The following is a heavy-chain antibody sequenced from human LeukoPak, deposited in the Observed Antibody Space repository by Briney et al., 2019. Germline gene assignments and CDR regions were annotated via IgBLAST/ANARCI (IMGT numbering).Heavy chain of an antibody. CDR2: IIPIFGTA. Sequence: SVKVSCKASGGTFSSYAISWVRQAPGQGLEWMGGIIPIFGTANYAQKFQGRVTITADESTSTAYMELSSLRSEDTAVYYCARVFGSAPYYYYYMDVWGKGTTVTVSS. CDR3: ARVFGSAPYYYYYMDV. CDR1: GGTFSSYA. D-gene: IGHD3-10*01. V-gene: IGHV1-69*13. J-gene: IGHJ6*03.